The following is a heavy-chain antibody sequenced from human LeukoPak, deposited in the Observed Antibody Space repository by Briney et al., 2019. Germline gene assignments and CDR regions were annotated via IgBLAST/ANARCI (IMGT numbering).Heavy chain of an antibody. CDR3: ALSSTGITIFGVVIRNYYYYGMDV. Sequence: GGSLRLSCVASEFTFSGYSMNWVRQAPGRGLEWVSYIAWDTVTIYYADSVKGRFTISRDNAKNALYLQMNSLRAEDTAVYYCALSSTGITIFGVVIRNYYYYGMDVWGQGTTVTVSS. J-gene: IGHJ6*02. CDR1: EFTFSGYS. V-gene: IGHV3-48*01. D-gene: IGHD3-3*01. CDR2: IAWDTVTI.